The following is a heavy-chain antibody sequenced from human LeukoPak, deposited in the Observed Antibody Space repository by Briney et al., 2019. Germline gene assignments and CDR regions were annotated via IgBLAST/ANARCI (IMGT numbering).Heavy chain of an antibody. V-gene: IGHV1-2*02. Sequence: AASVKVSCRASGYTLTDYYMHWVRQAPGQGLEWMGCIDPDSGGTKSAQRFQGRVTMTRDTSITTVYMELIRLRSDDTAVYYCAREYYDSSGSKYAFDIWGQGTMVTVS. CDR2: IDPDSGGT. CDR3: AREYYDSSGSKYAFDI. D-gene: IGHD3-22*01. CDR1: GYTLTDYY. J-gene: IGHJ3*02.